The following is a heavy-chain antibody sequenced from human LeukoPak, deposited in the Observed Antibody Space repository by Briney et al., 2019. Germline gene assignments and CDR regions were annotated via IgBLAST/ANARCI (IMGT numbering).Heavy chain of an antibody. J-gene: IGHJ4*02. D-gene: IGHD6-13*01. V-gene: IGHV4-39*01. Sequence: KPSETLSLTCTVSGGSISSSISTNYWSWVRQPPGKGLEWIGSIHYSGTTYYNPSLESRATISVDTSKNQFSVKLTSVTAADTAVYYCARKGTIAPTGASHFDYWGQGTLVTVSS. CDR2: IHYSGTT. CDR3: ARKGTIAPTGASHFDY. CDR1: GGSISSSISTNY.